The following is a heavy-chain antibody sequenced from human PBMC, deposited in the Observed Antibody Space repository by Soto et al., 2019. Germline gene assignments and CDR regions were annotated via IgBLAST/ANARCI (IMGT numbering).Heavy chain of an antibody. J-gene: IGHJ4*02. CDR1: GFNFSNAW. V-gene: IGHV3-15*05. CDR2: IKSKTDGATA. Sequence: EVQLVESGGGLVNPGGSIIISCAASGFNFSNAWMSWVRQVPGKGLEWVGRIKSKTDGATADFAAPVKGRFILSRDYSTATLYLQMNSLKTGDSAVYYCTTQPLDFWGQGTLVTVSS. CDR3: TTQPLDF.